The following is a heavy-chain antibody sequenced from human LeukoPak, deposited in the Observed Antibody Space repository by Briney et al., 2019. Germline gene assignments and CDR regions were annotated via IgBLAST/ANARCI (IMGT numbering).Heavy chain of an antibody. J-gene: IGHJ4*02. Sequence: PGGSLRLSCAASGFTFSTYGVHWVRQAPGKELEWVAVISYDGNVKYYADSVKGRFTISRDNSKNTLYLQMNSLRADDTAVYYCANEIRPNGYWGQGTLVTVSS. CDR1: GFTFSTYG. V-gene: IGHV3-30*18. CDR3: ANEIRPNGY. CDR2: ISYDGNVK. D-gene: IGHD2-8*01.